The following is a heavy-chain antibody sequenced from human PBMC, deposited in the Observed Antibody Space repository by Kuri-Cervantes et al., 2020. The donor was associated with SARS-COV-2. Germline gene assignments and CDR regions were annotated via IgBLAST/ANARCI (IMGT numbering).Heavy chain of an antibody. CDR2: ISSSSSCI. J-gene: IGHJ4*02. CDR1: GFTFSSYS. V-gene: IGHV3-21*01. D-gene: IGHD3-10*01. Sequence: GESLKISCAASGFTFSSYSMNWVRQAPGKGLEWVSSISSSSSCIYYADSVKGRFTISRDNAKNSLYLQMNSLRAEDTAVYYCARDSGSDYWGQGTLVTVSS. CDR3: ARDSGSDY.